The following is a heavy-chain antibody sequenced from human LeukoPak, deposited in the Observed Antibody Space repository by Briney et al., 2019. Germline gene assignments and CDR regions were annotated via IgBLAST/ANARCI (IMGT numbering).Heavy chain of an antibody. J-gene: IGHJ4*02. CDR3: AKGGCSSTSCWSFDY. V-gene: IGHV3-9*03. CDR2: ISWNSGSI. Sequence: GGSLRLSCAASGFTFDDYAMHWVRQAPGKGLEWVSGISWNSGSIGYADSVKGRFTISRDNAKNSLYLQMNSLRAEDMALYYCAKGGCSSTSCWSFDYWGQGTLVTVPS. D-gene: IGHD2-2*01. CDR1: GFTFDDYA.